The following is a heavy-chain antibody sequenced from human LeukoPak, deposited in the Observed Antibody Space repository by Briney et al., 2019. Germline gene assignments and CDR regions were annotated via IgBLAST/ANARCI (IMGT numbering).Heavy chain of an antibody. CDR2: ISWNSGSI. CDR3: AKDPSAYYYDSSGYYN. CDR1: GFTFDDYA. D-gene: IGHD3-22*01. V-gene: IGHV3-9*01. J-gene: IGHJ4*02. Sequence: GGSLRLSCAASGFTFDDYAMHWVRQAPGKGLEWVSGISWNSGSIGYADSVKGRFTISRDNAKNSLYLQMNSLRAEDTALYYCAKDPSAYYYDSSGYYNWGQGTLVTVSS.